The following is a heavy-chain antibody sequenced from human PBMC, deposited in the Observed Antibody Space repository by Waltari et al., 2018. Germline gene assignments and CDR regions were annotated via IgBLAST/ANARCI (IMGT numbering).Heavy chain of an antibody. J-gene: IGHJ4*02. Sequence: EVQLLESGGGLVQPGGSLSLSCAASGLPFSSYAMSWVRQAPGKGLEWISAIRGSGGSTYYADSVKGRFTISRDNSKNTLYLQMNSLRAEGTAVDYCAKFLRAVRITMIVGPLDYWGQGTLVTVSS. D-gene: IGHD3-22*01. V-gene: IGHV3-23*01. CDR1: GLPFSSYA. CDR2: IRGSGGST. CDR3: AKFLRAVRITMIVGPLDY.